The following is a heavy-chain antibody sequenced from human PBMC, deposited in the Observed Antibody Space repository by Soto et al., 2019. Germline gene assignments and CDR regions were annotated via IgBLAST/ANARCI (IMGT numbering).Heavy chain of an antibody. D-gene: IGHD4-17*01. V-gene: IGHV3-72*01. J-gene: IGHJ3*02. CDR2: IRNKANSYTT. CDR1: GFTFSDHY. CDR3: ARDSPDYGGNFGAFDI. Sequence: EVQLVESGGGLVQPGGSLRLSCAASGFTFSDHYMDWVRQAPGKGLEWVGRIRNKANSYTTEYAASVKGRFTISRDDSKSSLYLQMNSLKTEDAAVYYCARDSPDYGGNFGAFDIWGQGTMVTVSS.